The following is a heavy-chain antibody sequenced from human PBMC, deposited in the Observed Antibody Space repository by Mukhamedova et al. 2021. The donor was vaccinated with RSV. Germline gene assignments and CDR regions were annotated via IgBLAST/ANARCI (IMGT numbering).Heavy chain of an antibody. CDR2: IDPSDSYI. J-gene: IGHJ6*02. Sequence: MGRIDPSDSYINYNPSFQGHVTISADKSTSTAYLQWGSLKASDTAIYYCARLPTELRLYYYGMDVWGQGTTVTVSS. V-gene: IGHV5-10-1*01. CDR3: ARLPTELRLYYYGMDV. D-gene: IGHD1-7*01.